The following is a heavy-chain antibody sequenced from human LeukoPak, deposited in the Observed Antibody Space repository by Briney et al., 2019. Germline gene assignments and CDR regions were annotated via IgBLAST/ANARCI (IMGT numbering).Heavy chain of an antibody. CDR1: GFTFSSYD. V-gene: IGHV3-23*01. J-gene: IGHJ4*02. Sequence: GGSLRLSCAVSGFTFSSYDMRWVRQAPGKGLEWVSGISGSGGSTYYADSVKGRFTISRDTSKNALYLQMNSLRVEDTAVYYCAKVGQNYDILTYYFDYWGQGTLVTVSS. CDR2: ISGSGGST. CDR3: AKVGQNYDILTYYFDY. D-gene: IGHD3-9*01.